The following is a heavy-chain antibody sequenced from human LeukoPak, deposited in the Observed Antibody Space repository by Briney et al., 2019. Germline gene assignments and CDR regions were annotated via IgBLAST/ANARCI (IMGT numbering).Heavy chain of an antibody. CDR2: INSDGNWT. V-gene: IGHV3-74*01. Sequence: GGSLRLSCAASGNYWMHWVRQAPGKGLVWVSHINSDGNWTSHADSVKGRFTISKDNAKNTVYLQMNSLRAEDTAVYYCVSFYETYWGRGTLVTVSS. CDR3: VSFYETY. CDR1: GNYW. J-gene: IGHJ4*02. D-gene: IGHD2/OR15-2a*01.